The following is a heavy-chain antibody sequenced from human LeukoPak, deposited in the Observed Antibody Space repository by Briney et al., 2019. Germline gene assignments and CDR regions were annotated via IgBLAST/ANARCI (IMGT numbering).Heavy chain of an antibody. CDR3: ARADYDFWSGYKYNWFDP. CDR2: INPNSGGT. J-gene: IGHJ5*02. CDR1: GYTFTSYY. D-gene: IGHD3-3*01. V-gene: IGHV1-2*04. Sequence: ASVKVSCKASGYTFTSYYMHWVRQAPGQGLEWMGWINPNSGGTNYAQKFQGWVTMTRDTSISTAYMELSRLRSDDTAVYYCARADYDFWSGYKYNWFDPWGQGTLVTVSS.